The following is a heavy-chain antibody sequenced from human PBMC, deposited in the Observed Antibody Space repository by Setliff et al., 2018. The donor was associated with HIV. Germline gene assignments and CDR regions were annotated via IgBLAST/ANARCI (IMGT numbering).Heavy chain of an antibody. CDR2: LYVNGKT. V-gene: IGHV3-53*01. CDR3: ARVGHYSGSGVFYGMDV. D-gene: IGHD3-10*01. J-gene: IGHJ6*02. Sequence: GESLKISCAPSGFTVSNNYMTWVRQAPGKGLEWVSILYVNGKTSYIDSVKGRFTISRDNYNTLHLQMNSLRAEDTAVYYCARVGHYSGSGVFYGMDVWGQGTTVTVSS. CDR1: GFTVSNNY.